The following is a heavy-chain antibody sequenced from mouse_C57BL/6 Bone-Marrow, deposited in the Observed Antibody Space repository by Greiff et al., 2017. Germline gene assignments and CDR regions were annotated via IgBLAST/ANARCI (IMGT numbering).Heavy chain of an antibody. D-gene: IGHD3-2*02. V-gene: IGHV1-47*01. CDR2: FHPYNDDT. Sequence: VQLQQSGAELVKPGASVKMSCKASGYTFTTYPIEWMKQNHGKSLEWIGNFHPYNDDTKYNEKFKGKATLTVEKSSSTAYLELSRLTSDDSAVYYCARGDSSSPLGMDYGGQGTSVTVSS. J-gene: IGHJ4*01. CDR1: GYTFTTYP. CDR3: ARGDSSSPLGMDY.